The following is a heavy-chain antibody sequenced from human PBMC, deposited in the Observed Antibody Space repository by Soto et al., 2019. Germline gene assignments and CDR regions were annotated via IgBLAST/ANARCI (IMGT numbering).Heavy chain of an antibody. Sequence: QVQLQESGPGLVKPSQTLSLTCTVSGGSISSGDYYWSWIRQPPGKGLEWIGYIYYSGSTYYNPSLKSRVTISVDTSKNQFSLKLSSVNAADTAVYYCARDRLPIYYDSMPHNAFDIWGQGTMVTVSS. CDR1: GGSISSGDYY. CDR3: ARDRLPIYYDSMPHNAFDI. CDR2: IYYSGST. D-gene: IGHD3-22*01. J-gene: IGHJ3*02. V-gene: IGHV4-30-4*01.